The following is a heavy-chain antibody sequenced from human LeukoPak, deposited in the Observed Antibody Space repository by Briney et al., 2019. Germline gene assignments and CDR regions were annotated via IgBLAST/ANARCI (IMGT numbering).Heavy chain of an antibody. J-gene: IGHJ6*03. CDR2: IHYSAST. Sequence: SETLSLTCTVSGVSISNYYWSWIRQPPGKRLDWIGYIHYSASTSYNPSLKSRVTISVDTSKKQFSLKLSSVTAADTAVYYCARVEEGYGSGRRENYYYYYMDVWGKGTTVTISS. CDR3: ARVEEGYGSGRRENYYYYYMDV. D-gene: IGHD3-10*01. V-gene: IGHV4-59*01. CDR1: GVSISNYY.